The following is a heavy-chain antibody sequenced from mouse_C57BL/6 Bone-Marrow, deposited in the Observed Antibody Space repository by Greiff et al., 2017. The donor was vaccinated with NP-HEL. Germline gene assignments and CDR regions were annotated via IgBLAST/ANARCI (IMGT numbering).Heavy chain of an antibody. CDR1: GFNIKDDY. CDR3: TTRSYYGSSYWYFDV. Sequence: EVQLQQSGAELVRPGASVKLSCTASGFNIKDDYMHWVKPRPEQGLERLGWIAPENGDTEYASTFQGKATITADTSSNTAYLQLSSLTSEDTAVYYCTTRSYYGSSYWYFDVWGTGTTVTVSS. D-gene: IGHD1-1*01. CDR2: IAPENGDT. J-gene: IGHJ1*03. V-gene: IGHV14-4*01.